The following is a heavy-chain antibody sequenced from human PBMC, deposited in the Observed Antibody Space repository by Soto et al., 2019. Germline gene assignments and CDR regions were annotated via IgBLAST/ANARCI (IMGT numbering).Heavy chain of an antibody. D-gene: IGHD3-22*01. V-gene: IGHV3-23*01. Sequence: EVQLLESGGGLVQPGGSLRLSCAASGFTFSSYAMSWVRQAPGKGLEWVSAISGSGGSTYYADSVKGRFTISRDNSKNTLYLQMNSLRAEDTAVYYCAKPAYDSSGYYYWYFDLWGRGTLVTVSS. CDR1: GFTFSSYA. CDR2: ISGSGGST. CDR3: AKPAYDSSGYYYWYFDL. J-gene: IGHJ2*01.